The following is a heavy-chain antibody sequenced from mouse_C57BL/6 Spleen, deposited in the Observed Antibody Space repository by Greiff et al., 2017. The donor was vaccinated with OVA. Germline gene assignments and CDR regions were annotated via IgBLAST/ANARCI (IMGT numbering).Heavy chain of an antibody. CDR3: ARSYSNYEYFDY. J-gene: IGHJ2*01. CDR1: GFTFSSYG. D-gene: IGHD2-5*01. Sequence: EVHLVESGGDLVKPGGSLKLSCAASGFTFSSYGMSWVRQTPDKRLEWVATISSGGSYTYYPDSVKGRFTISRDNAKNTLYLQMSSLKSEDTAMYYCARSYSNYEYFDYWGQGTTLTVSS. CDR2: ISSGGSYT. V-gene: IGHV5-6*01.